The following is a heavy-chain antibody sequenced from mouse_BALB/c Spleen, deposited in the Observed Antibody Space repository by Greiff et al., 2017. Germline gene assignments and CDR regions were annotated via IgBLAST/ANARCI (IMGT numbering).Heavy chain of an antibody. Sequence: QVQLKQSGAELMKPGASVKISCKATGYTFSSYWIEWVKQRPGHGLEWIGEILPGSGSTNYNEKFKGKATFTADTSSNTAYMQLSSLTSEDSAVYYCARAYGNYDAMDYWGQGTSVTVSS. J-gene: IGHJ4*01. CDR2: ILPGSGST. CDR3: ARAYGNYDAMDY. V-gene: IGHV1-9*01. CDR1: GYTFSSYW. D-gene: IGHD2-1*01.